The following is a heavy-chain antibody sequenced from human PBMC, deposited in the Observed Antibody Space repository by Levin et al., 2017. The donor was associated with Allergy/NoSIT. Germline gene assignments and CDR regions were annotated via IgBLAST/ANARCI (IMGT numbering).Heavy chain of an antibody. CDR2: IYYSGST. J-gene: IGHJ5*02. V-gene: IGHV4-59*01. CDR1: GGSISSYY. CDR3: ARVGLDSPGLANWFDP. D-gene: IGHD6-19*01. Sequence: PSQTLSLTCTVSGGSISSYYWSWIRQPPGKGLEWIGYIYYSGSTNYNPSLKSRVTISVDTSKNQFSLKLSSVTAADTAVYYCARVGLDSPGLANWFDPWGQGTLVTVSS.